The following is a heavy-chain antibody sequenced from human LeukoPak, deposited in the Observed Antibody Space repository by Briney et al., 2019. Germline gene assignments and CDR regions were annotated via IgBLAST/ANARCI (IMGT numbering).Heavy chain of an antibody. V-gene: IGHV3-23*01. CDR3: AKALSSSIVVVPAAPDY. J-gene: IGHJ4*02. CDR2: ISGSGGST. Sequence: GGSLRLSCAASGFTFSSYAMSWVRQAPGKGLEWVSAISGSGGSTYYADSVKGRFTISRDNSKNTLHLQMNSLRAEDTAVYYCAKALSSSIVVVPAAPDYWGQGTLVTVSS. D-gene: IGHD2-2*01. CDR1: GFTFSSYA.